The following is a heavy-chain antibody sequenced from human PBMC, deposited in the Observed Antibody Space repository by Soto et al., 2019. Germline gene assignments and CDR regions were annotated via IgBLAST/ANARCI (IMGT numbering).Heavy chain of an antibody. D-gene: IGHD2-2*01. J-gene: IGHJ6*02. Sequence: GGSLSLSCAASGFTFSSYSMNWVRQAPGKGLEWVSSISSSSSYIYYADSVKGRFTISRDNAKNSLYLQMNSLRAEDTAVYYCARDNIVVVPAAIGSDGHYYYYGMDVWGQGTTVTVSS. CDR3: ARDNIVVVPAAIGSDGHYYYYGMDV. CDR1: GFTFSSYS. V-gene: IGHV3-21*01. CDR2: ISSSSSYI.